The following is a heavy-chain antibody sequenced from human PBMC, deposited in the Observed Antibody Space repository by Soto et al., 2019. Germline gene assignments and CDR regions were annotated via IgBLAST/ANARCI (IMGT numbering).Heavy chain of an antibody. Sequence: GGSLRLSCAASGFTFSSYGMHWVRQAPGEGLEWVAVISYDGSNKYYADSVKGRFTISRDNSKNTLYLQMNSLRAEDTAVYYCAKDRYSSSYYYFDYWGQGTLVTVSS. CDR3: AKDRYSSSYYYFDY. CDR1: GFTFSSYG. CDR2: ISYDGSNK. D-gene: IGHD6-6*01. J-gene: IGHJ4*02. V-gene: IGHV3-30*18.